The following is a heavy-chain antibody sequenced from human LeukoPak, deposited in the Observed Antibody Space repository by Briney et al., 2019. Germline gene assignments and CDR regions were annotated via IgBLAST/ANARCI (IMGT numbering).Heavy chain of an antibody. CDR3: ARDAPYRYSSGCPDY. CDR2: IKQDGSEK. J-gene: IGHJ4*02. D-gene: IGHD6-19*01. V-gene: IGHV3-7*01. Sequence: GGCLRLSCAASGFTFSSYWMSWVRQAPGKGLEWAANIKQDGSEKYYVDSVKGRFTISRDNAKNSLYLQMSSLRAEDTAVYYCARDAPYRYSSGCPDYWGQGTLVTVSS. CDR1: GFTFSSYW.